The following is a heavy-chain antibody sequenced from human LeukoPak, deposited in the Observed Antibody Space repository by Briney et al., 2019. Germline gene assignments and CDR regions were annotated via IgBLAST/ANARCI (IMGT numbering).Heavy chain of an antibody. CDR1: GYTLTELS. CDR3: ATVSQGY. CDR2: FDPEDGET. D-gene: IGHD5/OR15-5a*01. J-gene: IGHJ4*02. V-gene: IGHV1-24*01. Sequence: ASVHVSFKVSGYTLTELSMHWVRQAPGKGLAWVGGFDPEDGETIYAQKFQGRVTMTEDTSTDTAYMGLSSLRSEDTAVYYCATVSQGYWGQGTLVTVSS.